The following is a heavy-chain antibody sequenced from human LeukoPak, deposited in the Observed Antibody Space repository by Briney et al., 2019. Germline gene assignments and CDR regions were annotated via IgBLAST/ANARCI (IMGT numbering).Heavy chain of an antibody. CDR2: ISSSSSTI. Sequence: SGGSLRLSCAASGFTFSSYSMNWVRQAPGKGLEWVSYISSSSSTIYYADSVKGRFTISRDNAKNSLYLQMNSLRDEDTAVYYCATEVVGYGDVHYFDSWGQGTLVTVSS. CDR1: GFTFSSYS. D-gene: IGHD4-17*01. CDR3: ATEVVGYGDVHYFDS. J-gene: IGHJ4*02. V-gene: IGHV3-48*02.